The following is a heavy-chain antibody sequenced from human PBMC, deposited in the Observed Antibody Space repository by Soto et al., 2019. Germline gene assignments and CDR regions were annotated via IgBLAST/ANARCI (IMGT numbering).Heavy chain of an antibody. V-gene: IGHV4-30-2*01. J-gene: IGHJ5*02. CDR1: GGSIISGGYS. CDR3: ARGSEYSSSWYNWFDP. CDR2: IYHSGST. D-gene: IGHD6-13*01. Sequence: SETLSLTCAVSGGSIISGGYSFIWIREPPWNGLEWIGYIYHSGSTYYNPSLKSRVTISVDRSKNQFSLKLSSVTAADTAVYYCARGSEYSSSWYNWFDPWGQGTLVTVSS.